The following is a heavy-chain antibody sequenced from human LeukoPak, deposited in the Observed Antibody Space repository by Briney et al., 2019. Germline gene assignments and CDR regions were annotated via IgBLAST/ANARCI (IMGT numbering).Heavy chain of an antibody. CDR3: AKVTMIVGYAFDI. D-gene: IGHD3-22*01. CDR2: ISGSGGST. CDR1: GFTFSSYA. Sequence: GGSLTLSCAASGFTFSSYAMSWVRQAPGKGLKWISAISGSGGSTYYADSVKGRFTISRDNSKNTLYLQMNSLRAEDTAVYYCAKVTMIVGYAFDIWGQGTMVTVSS. V-gene: IGHV3-23*01. J-gene: IGHJ3*02.